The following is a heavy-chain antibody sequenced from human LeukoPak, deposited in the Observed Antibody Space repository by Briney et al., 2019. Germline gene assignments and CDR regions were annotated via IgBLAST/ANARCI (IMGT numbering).Heavy chain of an antibody. CDR2: INSDGSST. Sequence: GGSLRLSCAASGFPFSIYWMHWVRQAPGKGLVWVSRINSDGSSTHYADSVKGRFAISRDNAKNTLYLQMTRLRAEDTALYYCALSETGDGRGYDAFDIWGQGTMVTVSS. V-gene: IGHV3-74*01. D-gene: IGHD5-12*01. J-gene: IGHJ3*02. CDR1: GFPFSIYW. CDR3: ALSETGDGRGYDAFDI.